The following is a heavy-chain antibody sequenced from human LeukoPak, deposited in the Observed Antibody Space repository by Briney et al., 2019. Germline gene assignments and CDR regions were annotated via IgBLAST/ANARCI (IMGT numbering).Heavy chain of an antibody. Sequence: PGGSLRLSCAASGLTFIDYYMSWIRQAPGKGLEWVSYISSSGSTIYYADSVKGRFTISRDNAKNSLYLQMNSLRAEDTAVYYCARDRDTAMVYFDYWGQGTLVTVSS. CDR3: ARDRDTAMVYFDY. J-gene: IGHJ4*02. V-gene: IGHV3-11*01. D-gene: IGHD5-18*01. CDR2: ISSSGSTI. CDR1: GLTFIDYY.